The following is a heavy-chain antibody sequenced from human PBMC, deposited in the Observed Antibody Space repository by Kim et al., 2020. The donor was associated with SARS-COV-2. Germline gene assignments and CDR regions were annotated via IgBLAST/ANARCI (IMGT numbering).Heavy chain of an antibody. D-gene: IGHD2-21*01. CDR1: GFTFDDYA. CDR2: ISWNSGSI. Sequence: GGSLRLSCAASGFTFDDYAMHWVRQAPGKGLEWVSGISWNSGSIGYADSVKGRFTISRDNAKNSLYLQMNSLRAEDTALYYCAKDIPSSAWTVWGMDVWGQGTTVTVSS. CDR3: AKDIPSSAWTVWGMDV. V-gene: IGHV3-9*01. J-gene: IGHJ6*02.